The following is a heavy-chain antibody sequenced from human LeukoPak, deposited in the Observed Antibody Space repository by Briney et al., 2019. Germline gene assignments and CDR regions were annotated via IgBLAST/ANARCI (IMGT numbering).Heavy chain of an antibody. CDR1: GFTFSSYA. CDR2: ISYDGSNK. CDR3: ARDKQVGATHFDY. D-gene: IGHD1-26*01. Sequence: GGSLRLSCAASGFTFSSYAMHWVRQAPGKGLEWGAVISYDGSNKYYADSVKGRFTISRDNSKNTLYLQMNSLRAEDTAVYYCARDKQVGATHFDYWGQGTLVTVSS. J-gene: IGHJ4*02. V-gene: IGHV3-30*04.